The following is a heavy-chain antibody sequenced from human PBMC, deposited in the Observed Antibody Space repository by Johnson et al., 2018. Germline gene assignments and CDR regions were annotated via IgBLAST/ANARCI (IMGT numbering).Heavy chain of an antibody. Sequence: QVQLVQSGGGVVQPGRSLRLSCAASGFTFSSYGMHWVRQAPGKGLEWVAVISYDGSNKYYADSVKGRFTISRDNSKNTRYLQMNSLRAADTAVYYCAKDLTDALDIWGQGTMVTVSS. CDR2: ISYDGSNK. CDR1: GFTFSSYG. D-gene: IGHD3-9*01. CDR3: AKDLTDALDI. J-gene: IGHJ3*02. V-gene: IGHV3-30*18.